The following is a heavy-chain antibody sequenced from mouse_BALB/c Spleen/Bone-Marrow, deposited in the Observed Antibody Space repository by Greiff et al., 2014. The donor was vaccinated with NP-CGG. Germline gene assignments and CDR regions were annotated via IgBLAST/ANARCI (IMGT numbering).Heavy chain of an antibody. CDR1: GYSITSYYS. D-gene: IGHD4-1*01. CDR3: ARFAGTPYTMDY. J-gene: IGHJ4*01. V-gene: IGHV3-1*02. Sequence: VQLQQSGPDLVKPSQSLSLTCTVPGYSITSYYSWHWIRQFPGNKLEWMGYIHYSGITVYNPSLNSRISITRDTSNNQFFLQLNSVTTEDTATYYCARFAGTPYTMDYWGQGTSVTVSS. CDR2: IHYSGIT.